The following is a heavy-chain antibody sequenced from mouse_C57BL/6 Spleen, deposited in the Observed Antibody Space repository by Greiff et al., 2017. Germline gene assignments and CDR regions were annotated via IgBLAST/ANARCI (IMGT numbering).Heavy chain of an antibody. CDR1: GYTFTDYE. V-gene: IGHV1-15*01. D-gene: IGHD1-1*01. J-gene: IGHJ2*01. Sequence: VQLQQSGAELVRPGASVTLSCKASGYTFTDYEMHWVKQTPVHGLEWIGAIDPETGGTAYNQKFKGKAILTADKSSSTAYLELRSLTSEDSAVYYCTRGFSHLLLNDWGQGTTLTVSS. CDR2: IDPETGGT. CDR3: TRGFSHLLLND.